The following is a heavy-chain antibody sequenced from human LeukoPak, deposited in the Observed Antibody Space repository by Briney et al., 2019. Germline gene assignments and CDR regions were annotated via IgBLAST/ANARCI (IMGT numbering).Heavy chain of an antibody. CDR2: INPNSGGT. CDR3: ARDREWFGELSTYFDY. J-gene: IGHJ4*02. Sequence: ASVKVSCKASGYTFTGYYMHWVRQAPGQGLEWMGWINPNSGGTNYAQKFQGRVTMTRDTSISTAYMELSRLRSDDTTVYYCARDREWFGELSTYFDYWGQGTLVTVSS. V-gene: IGHV1-2*02. CDR1: GYTFTGYY. D-gene: IGHD3-10*01.